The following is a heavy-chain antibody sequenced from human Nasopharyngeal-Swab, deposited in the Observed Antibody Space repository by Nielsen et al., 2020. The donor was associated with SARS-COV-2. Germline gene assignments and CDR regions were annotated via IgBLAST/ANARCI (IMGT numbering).Heavy chain of an antibody. CDR1: GFTFSSYS. V-gene: IGHV3-21*01. CDR3: APDSDSYFGYYYYGMDV. J-gene: IGHJ6*02. D-gene: IGHD1-26*01. CDR2: ISCSSRYI. Sequence: LKISCAASGFTFSSYSMTWVRQAPGKGLEWVSSISCSSRYIYYADSVKGRFTISRYNAKNSLYLQMTSLRAEDTAVYYCAPDSDSYFGYYYYGMDVWGQGTTVTVSS.